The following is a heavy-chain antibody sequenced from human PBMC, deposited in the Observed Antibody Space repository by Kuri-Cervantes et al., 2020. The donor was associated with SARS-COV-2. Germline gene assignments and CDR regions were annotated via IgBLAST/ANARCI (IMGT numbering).Heavy chain of an antibody. V-gene: IGHV3-48*03. CDR2: ISISGSTI. J-gene: IGHJ5*02. Sequence: LSLTCAASGFTFSDYEMNWVRQAPGKGLEWVSYISISGSTIYYADSVKGRFTISRDNSKNTLYLQMNSLRAEDTAVYYCAKPGITMVRGVIYWFDPWGQGTLVTVSS. CDR1: GFTFSDYE. D-gene: IGHD3-10*01. CDR3: AKPGITMVRGVIYWFDP.